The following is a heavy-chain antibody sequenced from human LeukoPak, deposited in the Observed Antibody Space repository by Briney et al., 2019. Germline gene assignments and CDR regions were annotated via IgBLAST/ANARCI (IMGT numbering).Heavy chain of an antibody. Sequence: GGSLRLSCAASGFTFSDYWMHWVRQVPGKGLVWVSRINTDGSITNHADSVKGRFTISRGNAENILYLQMNSLRAEDTAVYYCARDHRGVRDYFDYWGQGTLVTVSS. J-gene: IGHJ4*02. V-gene: IGHV3-74*01. CDR3: ARDHRGVRDYFDY. D-gene: IGHD3-10*01. CDR2: INTDGSIT. CDR1: GFTFSDYW.